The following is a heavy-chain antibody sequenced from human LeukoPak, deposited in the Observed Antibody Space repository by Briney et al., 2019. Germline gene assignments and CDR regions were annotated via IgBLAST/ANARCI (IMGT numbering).Heavy chain of an antibody. D-gene: IGHD3-3*01. J-gene: IGHJ4*02. CDR3: ARGDWSGYYPD. V-gene: IGHV4-59*12. CDR1: GGSISSYY. CDR2: IYYSGST. Sequence: SETLSLTCTVSGGSISSYYWSWIRQPPGKGLEWIGYIYYSGSTNYNPSLKSRVTISVDTSKNQFSLKLSSVTAADTAVYYCARGDWSGYYPDWGQGTLVTVSS.